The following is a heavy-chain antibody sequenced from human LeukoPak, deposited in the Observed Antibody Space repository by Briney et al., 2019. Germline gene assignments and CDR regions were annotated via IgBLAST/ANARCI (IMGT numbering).Heavy chain of an antibody. Sequence: GGSLRLSCAASGFTFSSYWMSWVRQAPGKGLEWVANIKQDGSEKYYVDSVKGRFTISRDNAKNSLYLQMNSLRAEDTAVYYCAMIKVVPAAMMDVWGQGTTVTVSS. V-gene: IGHV3-7*01. CDR3: AMIKVVPAAMMDV. J-gene: IGHJ6*02. CDR2: IKQDGSEK. D-gene: IGHD2-2*01. CDR1: GFTFSSYW.